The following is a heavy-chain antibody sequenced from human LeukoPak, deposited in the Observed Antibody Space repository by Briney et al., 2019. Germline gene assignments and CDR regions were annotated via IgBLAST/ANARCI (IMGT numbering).Heavy chain of an antibody. Sequence: SETLSLTCTVSGGSISSGGYYWSWIRQHPGKGLEWIGYIYYSGSTYYNPSLKSRVTISVDTSKNQFSLKLSSVTAADTAVYYCARDRHYDFWSGASAYYYHYYGMDVWGQGTTVTVSS. D-gene: IGHD3-3*01. CDR1: GGSISSGGYY. J-gene: IGHJ6*02. CDR2: IYYSGST. CDR3: ARDRHYDFWSGASAYYYHYYGMDV. V-gene: IGHV4-31*03.